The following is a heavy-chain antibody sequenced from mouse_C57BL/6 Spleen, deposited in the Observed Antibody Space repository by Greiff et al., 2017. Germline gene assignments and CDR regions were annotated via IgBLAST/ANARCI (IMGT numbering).Heavy chain of an antibody. J-gene: IGHJ1*03. D-gene: IGHD1-1*01. Sequence: QVQLQQPGAELVKPGASVKLSCKASGYTFTSYWMHWVKQRPGQGLEWIGMIHPNSGSTNYNEKVKSKATLTVDKSSSTAYMQLSSLTSEDSAVYYCARGITTVYWYFDVWGTGTTVTVSS. CDR1: GYTFTSYW. CDR2: IHPNSGST. CDR3: ARGITTVYWYFDV. V-gene: IGHV1-64*01.